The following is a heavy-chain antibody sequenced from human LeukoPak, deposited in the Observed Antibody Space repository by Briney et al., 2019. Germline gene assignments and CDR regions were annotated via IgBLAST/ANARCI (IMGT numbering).Heavy chain of an antibody. CDR2: INHSGST. CDR3: ARGRGDFWSGHYNSWFDP. D-gene: IGHD3-3*01. J-gene: IGHJ5*02. Sequence: PSETLSLTCAVYGGSFSGYYWSWIRQPPGKGLEWIGEINHSGSTNYNPSLKSRVTISVDTSKNQFSLKLSSVTAADTAVYYCARGRGDFWSGHYNSWFDPWGQGTLVTVSS. V-gene: IGHV4-34*01. CDR1: GGSFSGYY.